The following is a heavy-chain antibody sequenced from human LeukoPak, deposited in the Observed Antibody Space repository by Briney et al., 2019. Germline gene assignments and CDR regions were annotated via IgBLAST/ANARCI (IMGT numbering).Heavy chain of an antibody. CDR1: GFTLSAYW. CDR2: INSDGSST. CDR3: ARGYGSSRGWY. D-gene: IGHD6-6*01. Sequence: GGSLRLSCAASGFTLSAYWMHWVRQAPGKGLMWVSRINSDGSSTSYADSVKGRFTISRDNAKNTLYLQMNSLRAEDTAVYYCARGYGSSRGWYWGQGTLVTVSS. V-gene: IGHV3-74*01. J-gene: IGHJ4*02.